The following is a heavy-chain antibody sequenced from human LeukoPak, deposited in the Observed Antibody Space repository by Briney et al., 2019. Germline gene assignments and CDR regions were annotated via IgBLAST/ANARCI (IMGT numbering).Heavy chain of an antibody. Sequence: SETLSLTCTVSGGSISSYYWSWIRQPPGKGLEWIGYIYYSGSINYNPSLKSRVTMSVDTSKNQFSLKLSSVTAADTAVYYCATYSGGHIDYWGQGSLVTVSS. J-gene: IGHJ4*02. CDR3: ATYSGGHIDY. D-gene: IGHD5-12*01. V-gene: IGHV4-59*01. CDR2: IYYSGSI. CDR1: GGSISSYY.